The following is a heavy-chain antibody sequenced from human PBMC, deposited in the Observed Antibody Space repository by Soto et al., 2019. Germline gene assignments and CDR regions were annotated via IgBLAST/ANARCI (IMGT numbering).Heavy chain of an antibody. V-gene: IGHV3-9*01. CDR3: SKDISRYIAASGTGGMEV. J-gene: IGHJ6*01. CDR1: VFTFDDYA. D-gene: IGHD6-13*01. CDR2: ISWNNGSI. Sequence: SLRLSCVFSVFTFDDYAMHCVRQSPGKCLEWVSGISWNNGSIVYADSVKGRFTISRDNAKNSLYLQMNSLRVEDTAFYYCSKDISRYIAASGTGGMEVWGQGTTVTVSS.